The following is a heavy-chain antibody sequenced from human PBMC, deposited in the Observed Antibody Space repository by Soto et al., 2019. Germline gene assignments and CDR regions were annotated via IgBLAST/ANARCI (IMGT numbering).Heavy chain of an antibody. V-gene: IGHV4-59*08. CDR3: ARHSANYDFWSAVDY. D-gene: IGHD3-3*01. CDR1: WGSLSTYY. Sequence: SGTLSPTRTVSWGSLSTYYWSWIRQPPGKGLEWIGYIYYSGSTNYNPSLKSRVTISVDTSKNQFSLKLNSVTAADTAVYYCARHSANYDFWSAVDYWGQGTLVTVSS. J-gene: IGHJ4*02. CDR2: IYYSGST.